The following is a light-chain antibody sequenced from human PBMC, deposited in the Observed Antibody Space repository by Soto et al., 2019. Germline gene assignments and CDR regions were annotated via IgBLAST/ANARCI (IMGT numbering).Light chain of an antibody. V-gene: IGKV1-9*01. CDR2: AAS. CDR3: QQLNSYPRR. CDR1: QGISSY. Sequence: DIQLTQSPSFLSASVGDRVTITCRASQGISSYLAWYQQKPGKAPKLLIYAASTLQSGVPSRFSGSGSGTEFTLTISSLQPEDLATYYCQQLNSYPRRFGQGTKVEIK. J-gene: IGKJ1*01.